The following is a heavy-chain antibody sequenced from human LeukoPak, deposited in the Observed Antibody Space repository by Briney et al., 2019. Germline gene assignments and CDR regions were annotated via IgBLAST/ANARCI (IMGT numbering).Heavy chain of an antibody. V-gene: IGHV3-23*01. CDR2: IGGTGSST. D-gene: IGHD3-10*01. CDR1: GFIFRNYA. Sequence: GGSLRLSCAASGFIFRNYAMSWVRQAPERGLEWVSAIGGTGSSTYYADSVKGRFTISRDNSKNTLYLQMNSLRAEDTAVYYCAREGLLWFGESTIPLNYYYYYMDVWGKGTTVTVPS. CDR3: AREGLLWFGESTIPLNYYYYYMDV. J-gene: IGHJ6*03.